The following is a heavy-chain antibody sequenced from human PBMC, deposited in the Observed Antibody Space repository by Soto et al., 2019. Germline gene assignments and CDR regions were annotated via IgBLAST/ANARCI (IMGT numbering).Heavy chain of an antibody. Sequence: VGSLRLSCAASGFTFSSYAMSWVRQAPGKGLEWVSAISGSGGSTYYADSVKGRFTISRDNSKNTLYLQMNSLRAEDTAVYYCARDYDSSGYYPSFELLIDYWGQGTLVTVSS. CDR3: ARDYDSSGYYPSFELLIDY. D-gene: IGHD3-22*01. CDR2: ISGSGGST. J-gene: IGHJ4*02. V-gene: IGHV3-23*01. CDR1: GFTFSSYA.